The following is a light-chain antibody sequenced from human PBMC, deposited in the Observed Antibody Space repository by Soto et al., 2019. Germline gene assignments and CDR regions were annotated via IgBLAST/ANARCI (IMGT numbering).Light chain of an antibody. Sequence: QTVLTQPASVSGSPGQSITISCTGTSSDVGGYNYVSWYQHHPGKAPKLMIYEVNNRPSGVSNRFSGSKSGNTASLTISGLQAEDEADYYCSSYTSRTTLNVFGSGTRSPS. J-gene: IGLJ1*01. CDR1: SSDVGGYNY. CDR2: EVN. CDR3: SSYTSRTTLNV. V-gene: IGLV2-14*01.